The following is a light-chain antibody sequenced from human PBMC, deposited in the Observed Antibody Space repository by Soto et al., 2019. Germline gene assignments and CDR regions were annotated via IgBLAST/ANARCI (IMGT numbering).Light chain of an antibody. V-gene: IGKV1-5*01. CDR3: QHYGGMWA. CDR2: DAS. J-gene: IGKJ1*01. CDR1: QSISNR. Sequence: DIPMTQSPSTLSASVGDRVIITCRASQSISNRLAWYQQKPGKAPKVLIYDASNLESGVPSRFRGSGSGTDFILTINSLQPDDFASYYCQHYGGMWAFGHGTKVEIK.